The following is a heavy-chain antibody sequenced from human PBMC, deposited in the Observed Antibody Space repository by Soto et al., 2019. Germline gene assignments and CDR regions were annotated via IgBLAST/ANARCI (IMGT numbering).Heavy chain of an antibody. CDR2: INAGNGNT. Sequence: ASVTVSCKASGYTFTSYAMHWVRQAPGQRLEWMGWINAGNGNTKYSQKFQGRVTITRDTSASTAYMELSSLRSEDTAVYYCARRGPGGAFDIWGQGTMVTVSS. D-gene: IGHD2-15*01. J-gene: IGHJ3*02. V-gene: IGHV1-3*01. CDR3: ARRGPGGAFDI. CDR1: GYTFTSYA.